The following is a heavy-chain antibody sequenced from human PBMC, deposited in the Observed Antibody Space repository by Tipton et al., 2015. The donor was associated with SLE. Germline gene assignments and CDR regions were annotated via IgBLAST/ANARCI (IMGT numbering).Heavy chain of an antibody. CDR2: ISSSGSTI. J-gene: IGHJ6*02. CDR1: GFTFSDYY. D-gene: IGHD6-19*01. Sequence: SLRLSCAASGFTFSDYYMGWIRQAPGKGLEWVSYISSSGSTIYYADSVKGRFTISRDNAKNSLYLQMNSLRAEDTAVYYCARIDSSGWFYYYYYGMDVWGQGTTVTVSS. V-gene: IGHV3-11*04. CDR3: ARIDSSGWFYYYYYGMDV.